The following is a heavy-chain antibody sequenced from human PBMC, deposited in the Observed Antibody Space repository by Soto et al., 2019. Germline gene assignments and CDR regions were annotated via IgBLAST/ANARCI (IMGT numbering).Heavy chain of an antibody. V-gene: IGHV3-9*01. CDR1: GFNFDDYA. D-gene: IGHD3-9*01. CDR3: AKDYDVLTGPSAFFGLDV. J-gene: IGHJ6*02. Sequence: GGSLRLSCAASGFNFDDYAMHWVRQRPGKGLEWVSGINWNSGTTAYADSVKGRFTISRDNARKSVYLQMDSLRVEDTALYYCAKDYDVLTGPSAFFGLDVWGQGTTVNVSS. CDR2: INWNSGTT.